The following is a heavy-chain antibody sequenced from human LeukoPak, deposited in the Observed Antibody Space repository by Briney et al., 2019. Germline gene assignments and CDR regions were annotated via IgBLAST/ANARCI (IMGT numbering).Heavy chain of an antibody. CDR2: IYFSGST. J-gene: IGHJ5*02. V-gene: IGHV4-59*01. D-gene: IGHD2-2*01. CDR3: ARAGYCTSASCYPRGWFDP. CDR1: GGSISSYY. Sequence: SETLSLTCTVSGGSISSYYWSWIRQPPGKGLECIGYIYFSGSTNYNPSLKSRVTISVDTSKNQFSLKLSSVTAADTAVYYCARAGYCTSASCYPRGWFDPWGQGTLVTVSS.